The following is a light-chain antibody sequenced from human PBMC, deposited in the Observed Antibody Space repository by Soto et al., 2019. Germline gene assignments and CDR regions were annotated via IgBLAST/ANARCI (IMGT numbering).Light chain of an antibody. CDR3: QSKV. J-gene: IGLJ2*01. CDR2: GNT. V-gene: IGLV1-40*01. Sequence: QSVLTQPPSLSGAPGQTVTISCIGSNANIGAGYDVHWYQQLPGTAPKVLIYGNTNRPSGVPDRFSGSKSGTSASLAITDLQAEDEADYYCQSKVFGGGTQLTVL. CDR1: NANIGAGYD.